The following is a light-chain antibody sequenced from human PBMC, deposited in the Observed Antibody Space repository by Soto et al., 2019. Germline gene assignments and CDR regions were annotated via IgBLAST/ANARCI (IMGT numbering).Light chain of an antibody. J-gene: IGLJ1*01. V-gene: IGLV2-14*01. Sequence: QSVLTQPASVSGSPGQSITISCTGTSNDVGGYNYVSWYQQQPGKAPKLIIYEVSHRPSGISNRFSGSKSGNTASLTISGLHVEDEADYYCSSHSATSPYVLGNGTKVTV. CDR1: SNDVGGYNY. CDR3: SSHSATSPYV. CDR2: EVS.